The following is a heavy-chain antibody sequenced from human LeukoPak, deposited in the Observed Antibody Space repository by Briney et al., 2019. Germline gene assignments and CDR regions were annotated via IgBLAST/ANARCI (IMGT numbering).Heavy chain of an antibody. D-gene: IGHD2-15*01. Sequence: GGSLRLSCAASGFTFSSYGMSWVRQAPGKGLEWVSAISGSGGSTYYADSVKGRFTISRDNSKNTLYLQMNSLRAEDTAVYYCAKDWGYCSGGSCSGLDAFDIWGQGTMVTVSS. CDR2: ISGSGGST. J-gene: IGHJ3*02. V-gene: IGHV3-23*01. CDR3: AKDWGYCSGGSCSGLDAFDI. CDR1: GFTFSSYG.